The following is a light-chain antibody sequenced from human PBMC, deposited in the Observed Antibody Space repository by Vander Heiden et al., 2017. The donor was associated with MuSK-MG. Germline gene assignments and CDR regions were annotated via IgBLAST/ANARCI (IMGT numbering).Light chain of an antibody. Sequence: DIQMTQSPSTLSAFVGDRVTITCRASQSISKWVAWYQQKPGKAPRLLIYEASSLESGVPSRFSGSGSGTEFTLTIRILQPDDFATYYCQREDNYSYTFGQGTKLEI. CDR2: EAS. V-gene: IGKV1-5*03. CDR3: QREDNYSYT. J-gene: IGKJ2*01. CDR1: QSISKW.